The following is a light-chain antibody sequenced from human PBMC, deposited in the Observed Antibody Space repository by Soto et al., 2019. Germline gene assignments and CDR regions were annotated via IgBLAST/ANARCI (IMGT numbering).Light chain of an antibody. J-gene: IGKJ1*01. CDR1: QSISSY. CDR2: TAS. CDR3: QQSYSTPWT. V-gene: IGKV1-39*01. Sequence: DIQMTQSPSSLSAYVGDTVTLTCRASQSISSYLNWYQQKPGKAPTFLIYTASSLQSGVPSRFSGSGSATDFTLTISNLQPEDFATYHCQQSYSTPWTFGQGTKVDI.